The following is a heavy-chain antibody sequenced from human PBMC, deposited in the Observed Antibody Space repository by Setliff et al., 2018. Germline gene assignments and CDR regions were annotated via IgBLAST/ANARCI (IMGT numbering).Heavy chain of an antibody. CDR1: GGSISSGNYY. V-gene: IGHV4-39*01. CDR3: ARHKSNGSGSYPSLYMDV. J-gene: IGHJ6*03. D-gene: IGHD3-10*01. Sequence: SETLSLTCRVSGGSISSGNYYWGLIRQPPGKGLEWVATIYYRGSTYSNPSLKSRLIISVDAPDNQFSVKLSSVTAADTAVYYCARHKSNGSGSYPSLYMDVWGKGIMVTVSS. CDR2: IYYRGST.